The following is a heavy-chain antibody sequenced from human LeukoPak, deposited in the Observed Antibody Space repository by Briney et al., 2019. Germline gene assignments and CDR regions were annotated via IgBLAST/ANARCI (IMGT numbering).Heavy chain of an antibody. Sequence: PEGSLRLSCAASGFTFSSYGMHWVRQAPGKGLEWVAVIWYDGSNKYYADSVKGRFTISRDNSKYTLYLQMNSLRAEDTAVYYCARDGIAARFYYYYYGMDVWGQGTTVTVSS. CDR3: ARDGIAARFYYYYYGMDV. J-gene: IGHJ6*02. V-gene: IGHV3-33*01. D-gene: IGHD6-6*01. CDR1: GFTFSSYG. CDR2: IWYDGSNK.